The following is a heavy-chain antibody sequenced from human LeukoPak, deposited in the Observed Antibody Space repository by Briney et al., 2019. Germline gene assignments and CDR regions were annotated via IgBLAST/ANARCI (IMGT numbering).Heavy chain of an antibody. J-gene: IGHJ4*02. CDR1: GFTFSSYA. CDR2: ISGSGGST. D-gene: IGHD2-2*01. Sequence: PGGSLRLSCAASGFTFSSYAMNWVRQAPGKGLEWVSTISGSGGSTYYADSVKGRFTISRDNSKNTLYLQMNSLRAEDTAVYFCAKEGCSITSCSYFDYWGQGTLVTVSS. CDR3: AKEGCSITSCSYFDY. V-gene: IGHV3-23*01.